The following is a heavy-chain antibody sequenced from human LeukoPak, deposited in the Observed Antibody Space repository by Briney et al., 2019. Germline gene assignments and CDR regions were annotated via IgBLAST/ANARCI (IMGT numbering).Heavy chain of an antibody. CDR2: INHSGST. D-gene: IGHD1-26*01. CDR3: ARFPVRATIWLDY. Sequence: PSETLSLTCAVYGGSFSGYYWSWIRQPPGKGLEWIGEINHSGSTNYNPSLKSRVTISVDTSKNQFSLKLSSVTAADTAVYYCARFPVRATIWLDYWGQGTLVTVSS. CDR1: GGSFSGYY. V-gene: IGHV4-34*01. J-gene: IGHJ4*02.